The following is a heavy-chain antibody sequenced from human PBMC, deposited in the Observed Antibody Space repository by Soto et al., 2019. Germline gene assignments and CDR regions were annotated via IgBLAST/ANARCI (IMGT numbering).Heavy chain of an antibody. Sequence: QVQLVQSGAEVKKPGSSVKVSCKASGCTFSSYAISWVRQAHGQGLEWMGGIIPIFGTANYAQQFQGRVTNPADESTSTAYMELSSLRSEDTAVYYGARVRDTMIAPDDYDYYGMDGWGKGNTVTVSA. D-gene: IGHD3-22*01. CDR3: ARVRDTMIAPDDYDYYGMDG. V-gene: IGHV1-69*01. CDR2: IIPIFGTA. CDR1: GCTFSSYA. J-gene: IGHJ6*04.